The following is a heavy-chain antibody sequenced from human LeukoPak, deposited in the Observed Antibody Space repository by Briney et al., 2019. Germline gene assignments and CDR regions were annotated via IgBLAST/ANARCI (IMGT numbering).Heavy chain of an antibody. CDR3: ATFVAVALDY. Sequence: GGSLRLSCAASGFTFSDYYMNWVRQAPGKGLEWVSYISGSGSTKYYADSVKGRFTISRDNAKNSLYLQMNSLRVEDTAVYYCATFVAVALDYWGRGTLVTVSS. D-gene: IGHD6-19*01. CDR2: ISGSGSTK. CDR1: GFTFSDYY. V-gene: IGHV3-11*04. J-gene: IGHJ4*02.